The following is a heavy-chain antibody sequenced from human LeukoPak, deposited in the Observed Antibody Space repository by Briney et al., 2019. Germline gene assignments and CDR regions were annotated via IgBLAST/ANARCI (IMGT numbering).Heavy chain of an antibody. CDR1: GYTFTDYY. V-gene: IGHV1-2*02. J-gene: IGHJ6*03. D-gene: IGHD1-14*01. CDR3: ARANRDYYYYYMDV. CDR2: INPNSGGT. Sequence: ASVKVSCKASGYTFTDYYIHWVRQAPGQGLEWVAWINPNSGGTNYAQKFQGRVTMTRDTSISTAYMELSRLRSDDTAVYYCARANRDYYYYYMDVWGKGTTVTISS.